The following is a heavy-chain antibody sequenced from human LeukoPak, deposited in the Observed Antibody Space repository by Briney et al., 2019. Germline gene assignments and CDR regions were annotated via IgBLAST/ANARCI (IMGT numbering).Heavy chain of an antibody. Sequence: PSETLSLTCTVSGVTISSYYWSWLRQPPGKGLEWIGVSYNGSTKYNPTLQSRATVSIDTSKNQLSLKLSSVTAADTAMYYCARQTSHFTMGSFVYWGQGNLVTVSS. CDR2: VSYNGST. CDR3: ARQTSHFTMGSFVY. V-gene: IGHV4-59*01. CDR1: GVTISSYY. D-gene: IGHD3-10*01. J-gene: IGHJ4*02.